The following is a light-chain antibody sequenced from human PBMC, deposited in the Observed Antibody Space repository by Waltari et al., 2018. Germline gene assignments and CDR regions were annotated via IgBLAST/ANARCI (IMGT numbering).Light chain of an antibody. CDR2: AAT. CDR3: LQHNSYPYS. V-gene: IGKV1-17*01. J-gene: IGKJ2*03. CDR1: QGISSY. Sequence: DIQMTQSPSSLSASVGDTVTITCRASQGISSYLNWFQQKPGKAPKLLIYAATTLQSVVPSRFSGSGSVTEFTLTISSLQPEDFEAYYCLQHNSYPYSFGQGTKVEIK.